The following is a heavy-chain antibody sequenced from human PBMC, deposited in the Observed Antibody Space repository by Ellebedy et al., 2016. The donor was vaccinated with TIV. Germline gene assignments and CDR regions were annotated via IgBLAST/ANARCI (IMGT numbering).Heavy chain of an antibody. D-gene: IGHD3-16*01. J-gene: IGHJ3*02. CDR1: GYTLTELS. Sequence: AASVKVSCKVSGYTLTELSMHWVRQAPGKGLEWMGGFDPEDGERIYAQKFQGRVTMTEDTSTYTAYMELNSLRSEDTAVYYCATDRRITPWAFDIWGQGTMVTVSS. CDR2: FDPEDGER. V-gene: IGHV1-24*01. CDR3: ATDRRITPWAFDI.